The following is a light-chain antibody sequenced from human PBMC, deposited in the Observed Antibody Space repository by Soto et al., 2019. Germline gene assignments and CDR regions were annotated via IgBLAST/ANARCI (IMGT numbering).Light chain of an antibody. J-gene: IGLJ1*01. Sequence: QSALTQPASVSGSPGQSITIPRTGSSSDVGGYNYVSWYQQHPGKAPKLMIYDVNNRPSGVSNRFSGSKSGNTASLTISGLQAEDEADYYCSSYTTSTILGYVFGTGTKLTVL. CDR1: SSDVGGYNY. V-gene: IGLV2-14*01. CDR3: SSYTTSTILGYV. CDR2: DVN.